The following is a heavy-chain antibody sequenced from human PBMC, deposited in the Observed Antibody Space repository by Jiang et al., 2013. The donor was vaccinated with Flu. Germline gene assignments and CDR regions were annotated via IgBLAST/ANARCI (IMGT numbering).Heavy chain of an antibody. CDR3: AREVFDWFPPTYYYDSSGYSNPWYFDL. CDR1: GDSVSSNSAA. Sequence: SQTLSLTCAISGDSVSSNSAAWNWIRQSPSRGLEWLGRTYYRSKWYNDYAVSVKSRITINPDTSKNQFSLQLNSVTPEDTAVYYCAREVFDWFPPTYYYDSSGYSNPWYFDLWGRGTLVTVSS. J-gene: IGHJ2*01. V-gene: IGHV6-1*01. CDR2: TYYRSKWYN. D-gene: IGHD3-22*01.